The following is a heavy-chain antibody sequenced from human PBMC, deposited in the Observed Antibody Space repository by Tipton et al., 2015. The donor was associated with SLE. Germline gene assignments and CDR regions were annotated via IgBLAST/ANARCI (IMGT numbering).Heavy chain of an antibody. Sequence: SLRLSCAASGFSLSSYWMSWVRQAPGKGPEWVANIKYDGSEKYYLDSVKGRFTISRDDAKNSLYLQMSSLRVEDTAIYYCANVWDFGYWGQGTLVTVSS. V-gene: IGHV3-7*01. CDR2: IKYDGSEK. D-gene: IGHD3-3*01. CDR1: GFSLSSYW. CDR3: ANVWDFGY. J-gene: IGHJ4*02.